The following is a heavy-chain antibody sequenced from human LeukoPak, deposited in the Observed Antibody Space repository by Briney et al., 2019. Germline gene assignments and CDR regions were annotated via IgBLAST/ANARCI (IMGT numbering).Heavy chain of an antibody. D-gene: IGHD3-3*01. V-gene: IGHV1-2*02. CDR2: INPNSGGT. J-gene: IGHJ4*02. Sequence: ASVKVSCKASGYTFTGYYMHWVRQAPGQGLEWMGWINPNSGGTNYAQNFQGRVTMTRDTSISTAYMELSRLRSDDTAVYYCATAFGVVDFDYWGQGTLVTVSS. CDR1: GYTFTGYY. CDR3: ATAFGVVDFDY.